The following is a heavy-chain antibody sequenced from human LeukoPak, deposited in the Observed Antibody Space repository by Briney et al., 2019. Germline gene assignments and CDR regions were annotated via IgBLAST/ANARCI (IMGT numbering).Heavy chain of an antibody. D-gene: IGHD3-10*01. CDR3: ARGSLLYYYYGMDV. Sequence: PSETLSLTCTVSGGSMSPYHWGWIRQPPGKGLEWTGYIYYSGSTNYNPSLNSRVTISVDTSKNQFSLKLSSVTAADTAVYYCARGSLLYYYYGMDVWGQGTTVTVSS. CDR1: GGSMSPYH. CDR2: IYYSGST. V-gene: IGHV4-59*12. J-gene: IGHJ6*02.